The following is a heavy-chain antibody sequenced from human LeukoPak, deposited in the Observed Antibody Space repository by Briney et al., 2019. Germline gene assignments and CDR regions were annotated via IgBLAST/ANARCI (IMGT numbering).Heavy chain of an antibody. CDR1: GYTFTGYY. D-gene: IGHD5-18*01. J-gene: IGHJ4*01. V-gene: IGHV1-46*01. CDR3: AVLSDLQLWVDY. CDR2: INPSGGST. Sequence: GASVKVSCKASGYTFTGYYMHWVRQAPGQGLEWMGIINPSGGSTSYAQKFQGRVTMTRDTSTSTVYMELSSLRSEDTAVYYCAVLSDLQLWVDYWGQGTLVTVSS.